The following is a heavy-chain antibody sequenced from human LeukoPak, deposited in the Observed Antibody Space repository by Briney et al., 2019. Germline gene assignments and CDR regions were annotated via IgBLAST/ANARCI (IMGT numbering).Heavy chain of an antibody. J-gene: IGHJ4*02. CDR1: GFTFSRYS. Sequence: PGGSLRLSCAASGFTFSRYSMNWVRQAPGKGLEWVSSISSSSSYIYYADSVKGRFTISRDNAKNSLYLQMNSLRAEDTAVYYCARDRCSSTSCSFDYWGQGTLVTVSS. CDR3: ARDRCSSTSCSFDY. CDR2: ISSSSSYI. D-gene: IGHD2-2*01. V-gene: IGHV3-21*01.